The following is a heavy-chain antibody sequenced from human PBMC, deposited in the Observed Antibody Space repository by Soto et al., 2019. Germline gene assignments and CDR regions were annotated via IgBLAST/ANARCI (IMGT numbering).Heavy chain of an antibody. J-gene: IGHJ6*02. CDR1: GYTFNSYD. CDR3: ARAYQYSSSSYYYGMDV. D-gene: IGHD6-6*01. V-gene: IGHV1-8*01. Sequence: ASVKVSCKASGYTFNSYDINWVRQATGQGLEWMGWMNPNSGNTGYAQKFQGRVTMTRNTSISTAYMELSSLRSEDTAVYYCARAYQYSSSSYYYGMDVWGQGTTVTVSS. CDR2: MNPNSGNT.